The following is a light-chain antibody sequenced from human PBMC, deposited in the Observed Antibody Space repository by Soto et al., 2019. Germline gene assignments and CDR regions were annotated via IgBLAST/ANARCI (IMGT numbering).Light chain of an antibody. CDR1: QTTSSW. J-gene: IGKJ2*01. Sequence: DIQMTQSPSTLSASVGDRVIITCRASQTTSSWLAWYQQKPGEAPNLLIYDTSSLQSGVPSRFSGSGSGTEFTLTISSLQPDDFETYYCHQYNSFPFTFGQGTKVDIK. V-gene: IGKV1-5*01. CDR3: HQYNSFPFT. CDR2: DTS.